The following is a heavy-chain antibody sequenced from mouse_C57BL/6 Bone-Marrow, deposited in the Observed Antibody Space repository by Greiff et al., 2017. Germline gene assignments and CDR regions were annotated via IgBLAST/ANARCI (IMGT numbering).Heavy chain of an antibody. D-gene: IGHD1-1*01. V-gene: IGHV1-63*01. Sequence: QVQLQQSGAELVRPGTSVKMSCKASGYTFTNYWIGWAKQRPGHGLEWIGDIYPGGGYTNYNEKFKGKATLTADKSSSTAYMQFSSLTSEDSAIYYCARCYYYGSSSLAMDYWGQGTSVTVSS. CDR3: ARCYYYGSSSLAMDY. J-gene: IGHJ4*01. CDR1: GYTFTNYW. CDR2: IYPGGGYT.